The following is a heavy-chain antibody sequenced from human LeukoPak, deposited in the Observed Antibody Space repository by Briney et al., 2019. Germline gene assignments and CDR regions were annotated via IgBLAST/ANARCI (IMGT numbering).Heavy chain of an antibody. Sequence: PGGSLRLSCAASGFTVSSNYMSWVRQAPGKGLEWVSVIYSGGSTYYADSVKGRFTISRDNAKNSLYLQMNSLRAEDTAVYYCARLWELDYWGQGTLVTVSS. CDR2: IYSGGST. CDR1: GFTVSSNY. CDR3: ARLWELDY. J-gene: IGHJ4*02. V-gene: IGHV3-53*01. D-gene: IGHD1-26*01.